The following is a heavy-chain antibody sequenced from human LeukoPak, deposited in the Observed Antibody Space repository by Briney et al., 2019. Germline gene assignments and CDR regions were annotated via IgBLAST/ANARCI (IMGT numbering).Heavy chain of an antibody. Sequence: SETLSLTCTVSGGSISSSSYYWGWIRQPPGKGLEWIGSIYYSGSTYYNPSLKSRVTISVDTSKNQFSLKLSSVTAADTAVYYCARSSEWELLGERFDPWGQGILVTVSS. CDR3: ARSSEWELLGERFDP. V-gene: IGHV4-39*01. D-gene: IGHD1-26*01. J-gene: IGHJ5*02. CDR2: IYYSGST. CDR1: GGSISSSSYY.